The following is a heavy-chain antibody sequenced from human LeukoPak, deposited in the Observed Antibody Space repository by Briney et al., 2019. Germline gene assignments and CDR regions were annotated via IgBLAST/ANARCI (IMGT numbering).Heavy chain of an antibody. CDR1: GDSISSNSYY. D-gene: IGHD3-22*01. CDR2: VYYSGTT. CDR3: ARRGRNYSDSSGRYFDY. Sequence: SETLSLTCTVSGDSISSNSYYWGWIRQPPGKGLEWIGTVYYSGTTYYNPSLQSRVTISVDTSKNQFSLRQTSVTAADTAVYYCARRGRNYSDSSGRYFDYWGQGTLVTVSS. J-gene: IGHJ4*02. V-gene: IGHV4-39*01.